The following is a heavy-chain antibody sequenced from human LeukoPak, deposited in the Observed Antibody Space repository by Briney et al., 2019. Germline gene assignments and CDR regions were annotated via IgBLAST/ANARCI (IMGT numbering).Heavy chain of an antibody. CDR3: ARLRRVTGYYYYMDV. CDR2: IYPGDSDT. D-gene: IGHD1-14*01. CDR1: GYSFTSYW. V-gene: IGHV5-51*01. J-gene: IGHJ6*03. Sequence: GESLKISCKGSGYSFTSYWIGWVRQMPGKGLEWMGIIYPGDSDTRYSPSFQGQVTISADKSISTAYLQWSSLKASDTAMYYCARLRRVTGYYYYMDVWGKGTTVTVSS.